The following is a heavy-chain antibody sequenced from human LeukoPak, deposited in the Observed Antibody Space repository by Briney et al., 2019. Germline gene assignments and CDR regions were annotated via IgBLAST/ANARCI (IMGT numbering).Heavy chain of an antibody. Sequence: PGGSLRLSCAASGFTFSRFGMHWVRQAPGKGLEWVAVIWYDGSNKYYADSVKGRFTISRDNSRNTLYLQMNSLRAEDTAIYYCARDPSGTHFDYWGQGTLVAVSS. CDR2: IWYDGSNK. V-gene: IGHV3-33*01. D-gene: IGHD1-26*01. J-gene: IGHJ4*02. CDR3: ARDPSGTHFDY. CDR1: GFTFSRFG.